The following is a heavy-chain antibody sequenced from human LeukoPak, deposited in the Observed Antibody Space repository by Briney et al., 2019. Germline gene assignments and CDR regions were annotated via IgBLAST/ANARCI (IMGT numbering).Heavy chain of an antibody. CDR2: IYYSGST. J-gene: IGHJ6*03. CDR3: ARPNPYCSSTSCEGYYMDV. V-gene: IGHV4-59*08. D-gene: IGHD2-2*01. CDR1: GGSISSYY. Sequence: SETLSLTCTVSGGSISSYYWSWIRQPPGKGLEWIGYIYYSGSTNYNPSLKSRVTISVDTSKNQVSLKLSSVTAADTAVYYCARPNPYCSSTSCEGYYMDVWGKGTTVTVSS.